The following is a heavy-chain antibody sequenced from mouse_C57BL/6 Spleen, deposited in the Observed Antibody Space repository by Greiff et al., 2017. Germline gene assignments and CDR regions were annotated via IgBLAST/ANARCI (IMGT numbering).Heavy chain of an antibody. CDR2: IDPNSGGT. CDR1: GYTFTSYW. D-gene: IGHD1-1*01. CDR3: ARKDITTVVDYYAMDY. J-gene: IGHJ4*01. Sequence: QVQLQQSGAELVKPGASVKLSCKASGYTFTSYWMHWVKQRPGRGLEWIGRIDPNSGGTKYNEKFKSKATLTVDKPSSTAYMQLSSLTSEDSAVYYCARKDITTVVDYYAMDYWGQGTSVTVSS. V-gene: IGHV1-72*01.